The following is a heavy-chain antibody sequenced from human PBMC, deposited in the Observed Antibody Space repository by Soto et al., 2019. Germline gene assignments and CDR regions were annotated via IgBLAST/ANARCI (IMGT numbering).Heavy chain of an antibody. V-gene: IGHV4-31*03. CDR2: ISYSGST. CDR3: ASSVFP. CDR1: GGSISSGGYY. Sequence: QVQLQESGPGLVKPSQTLSLTCTVSGGSISSGGYYWTWIRQHPGKGLEWIGYISYSGSTYYNPALRGRVTISVAPSKIQFSLKLSSVTAADAAVYYCASSVFPWGQGTLVTVSS. J-gene: IGHJ5*02. D-gene: IGHD6-19*01.